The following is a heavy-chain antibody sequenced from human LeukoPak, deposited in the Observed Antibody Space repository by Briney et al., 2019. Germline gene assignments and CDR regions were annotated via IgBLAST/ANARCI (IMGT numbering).Heavy chain of an antibody. J-gene: IGHJ4*02. CDR3: ARRSSMVVNNDY. CDR2: IYYSGST. CDR1: GGSISSSSYY. D-gene: IGHD3-10*01. V-gene: IGHV4-39*01. Sequence: SETLSLTCTVSGGSISSSSYYWGWIRQPPGKGLEWIGSIYYSGSTYYNPSLKSRVTISVDTSKNQFSLKLSSVTAADTAVYYCARRSSMVVNNDYWGQGTLVTVSS.